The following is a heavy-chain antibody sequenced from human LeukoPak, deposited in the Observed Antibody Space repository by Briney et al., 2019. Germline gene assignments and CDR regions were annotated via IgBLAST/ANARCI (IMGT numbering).Heavy chain of an antibody. CDR1: GYTFTSYD. V-gene: IGHV1-8*03. CDR2: MNPNSGNT. Sequence: ASVKVSCKASGYTFTSYDINWVRQATGQGLEWMGWMNPNSGNTGYAQKFQGRVTITRNTSISTAYMELSSLRPEDTAVYYCARLKDYGDYFRFDYWGQGTLVTVSS. J-gene: IGHJ4*02. D-gene: IGHD4-17*01. CDR3: ARLKDYGDYFRFDY.